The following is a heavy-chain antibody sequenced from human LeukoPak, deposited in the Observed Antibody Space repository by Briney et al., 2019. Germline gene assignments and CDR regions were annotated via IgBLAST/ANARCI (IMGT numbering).Heavy chain of an antibody. CDR2: IKQDGSEK. Sequence: GGSLRLSCAASGFTFSSYWMSWVRQAPGKGLEWVANIKQDGSEKYYVDSVKGRFTISRDNSKNTLYLQMNSLRAEDTAVYYCAKSRNGDYHASFDYWGQGTLVTVSS. CDR3: AKSRNGDYHASFDY. D-gene: IGHD4-17*01. CDR1: GFTFSSYW. V-gene: IGHV3-7*01. J-gene: IGHJ4*02.